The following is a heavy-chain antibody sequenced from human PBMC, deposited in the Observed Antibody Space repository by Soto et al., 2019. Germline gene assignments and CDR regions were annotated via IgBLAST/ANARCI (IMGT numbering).Heavy chain of an antibody. Sequence: PGVSLRLSCAASGFIFSSYAMSWVRQAPGKGLEWVSAISGSDGSTYYADSVKGRFTISRDNSRNTLYLQMNSLRAEDTAVYYCAKXGVAHIPLYTSGSSYDHWGQGTLVTVSS. CDR1: GFIFSSYA. CDR2: ISGSDGST. CDR3: AKXGVAHIPLYTSGSSYDH. D-gene: IGHD3-22*01. V-gene: IGHV3-23*01. J-gene: IGHJ4*02.